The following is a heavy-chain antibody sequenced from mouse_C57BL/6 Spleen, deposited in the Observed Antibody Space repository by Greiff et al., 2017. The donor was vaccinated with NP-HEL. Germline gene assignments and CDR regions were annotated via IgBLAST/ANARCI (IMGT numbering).Heavy chain of an antibody. J-gene: IGHJ2*01. D-gene: IGHD1-1*01. CDR1: GFTFTSYW. CDR3: ARRAVLQPYYFDY. Sequence: AELVIPWASVKLSCKASGFTFTSYWMHWVKQRPGQGLEWIGEIDPSDSYTNYNQKFKGKSTLTVDKSSSTAYMQHSSLTSEDSAVYYCARRAVLQPYYFDYWGQGTTLTVSS. V-gene: IGHV1-69*01. CDR2: IDPSDSYT.